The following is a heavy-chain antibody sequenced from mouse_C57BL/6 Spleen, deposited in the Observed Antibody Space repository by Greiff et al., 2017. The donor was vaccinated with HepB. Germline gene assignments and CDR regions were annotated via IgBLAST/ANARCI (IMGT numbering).Heavy chain of an antibody. CDR1: GYTFTSYW. Sequence: QVQLKQPGAELVRPGSSVKLSCKASGYTFTSYWMHWVKQRPIQGLEWIGNIDPSDSETHYNQKFKDKATLTVDKSSSTAYMQLSSLTSEDAAVYYCAIYYGNSGFAYWGQGTLVTVSA. D-gene: IGHD2-1*01. CDR3: AIYYGNSGFAY. J-gene: IGHJ3*01. V-gene: IGHV1-52*01. CDR2: IDPSDSET.